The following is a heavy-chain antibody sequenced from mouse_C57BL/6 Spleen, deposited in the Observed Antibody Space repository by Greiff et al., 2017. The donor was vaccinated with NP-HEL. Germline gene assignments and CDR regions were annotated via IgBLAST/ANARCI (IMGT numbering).Heavy chain of an antibody. D-gene: IGHD1-1*01. Sequence: VQLQQSGPELVKPGASVKISCKASGYAFSSSWMNWVKQRPGKGLEWIGRIYPGDGDTNYNGKFKGKATLTADKSSSTAYMQLSSLTSEDSAVYFCASFGSSTGGAMDYWGQGTSVTVSS. CDR3: ASFGSSTGGAMDY. V-gene: IGHV1-82*01. J-gene: IGHJ4*01. CDR1: GYAFSSSW. CDR2: IYPGDGDT.